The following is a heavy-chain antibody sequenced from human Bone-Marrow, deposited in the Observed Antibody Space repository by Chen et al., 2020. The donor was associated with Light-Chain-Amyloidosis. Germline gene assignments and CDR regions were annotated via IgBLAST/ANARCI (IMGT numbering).Heavy chain of an antibody. V-gene: IGHV4-38-2*01. J-gene: IGHJ5*02. Sequence: QGQLRGSGPGLVKPSETLSLTRVSPVNSIPRDFYWAWFGQPPGKGPGWIGSFRHGETTYYTPSLMTRVTISIDMSKIQFSLQLTSVTAADTAVYYCARLDASAGLNCFDRWGQGTLVTVSS. CDR2: FRHGETT. D-gene: IGHD6-13*01. CDR1: VNSIPRDFY. CDR3: ARLDASAGLNCFDR.